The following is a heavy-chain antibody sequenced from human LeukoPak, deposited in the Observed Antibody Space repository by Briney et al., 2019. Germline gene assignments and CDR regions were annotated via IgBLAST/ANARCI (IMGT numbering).Heavy chain of an antibody. CDR2: IYYSGST. D-gene: IGHD3-9*01. V-gene: IGHV4-59*01. Sequence: SETLYLTCNASGGSISSYDWSWIRQPPGKGLEWIGYIYYSGSTNYNPSLKRRVTISVDTSKNQFSLKLSSVTAADTAVYYCARERVDIALGWVDPWGQGTLVTVSS. CDR1: GGSISSYD. J-gene: IGHJ5*02. CDR3: ARERVDIALGWVDP.